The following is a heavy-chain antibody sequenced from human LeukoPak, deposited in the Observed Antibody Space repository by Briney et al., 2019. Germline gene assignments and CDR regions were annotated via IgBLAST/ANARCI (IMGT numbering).Heavy chain of an antibody. CDR2: ISYDGSNK. D-gene: IGHD4-17*01. V-gene: IGHV3-30*04. CDR1: GFTFSSYA. Sequence: GGSLRLSCAASGFTFSSYAMHWVRQAPGKGLEWVTVISYDGSNKYYADSVKGRFTISRDNSKNMLYMQMNSLRAEDTAVYYCAKPWREDGDYWSFNFWGQGTLVTVSS. CDR3: AKPWREDGDYWSFNF. J-gene: IGHJ4*02.